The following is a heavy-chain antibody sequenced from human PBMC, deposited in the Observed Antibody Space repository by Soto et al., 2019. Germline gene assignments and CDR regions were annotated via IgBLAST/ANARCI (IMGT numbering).Heavy chain of an antibody. D-gene: IGHD2-2*01. V-gene: IGHV2-5*02. CDR1: GFSLNTGGVG. Sequence: QITLKESGPTLVKPTQTLTLTCTFPGFSLNTGGVGVGWIRQPPGKALEWLALVYWDDDKRYSPSLQSRLTITKDTSKNQVVLTVTNMDPVDTATYYCAHSFDQVLWAFFYWGQGNLVTVSS. CDR2: VYWDDDK. J-gene: IGHJ4*02. CDR3: AHSFDQVLWAFFY.